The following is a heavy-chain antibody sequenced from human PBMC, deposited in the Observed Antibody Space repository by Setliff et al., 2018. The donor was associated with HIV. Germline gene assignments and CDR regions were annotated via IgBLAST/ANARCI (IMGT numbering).Heavy chain of an antibody. CDR2: IHVSGKT. J-gene: IGHJ4*02. Sequence: PSETLSLTCTVSGDTDFYWNWIRQPPGKGLEWIGYIHVSGKTNYNPSLKSRVTISLDTSKMQFSLHLTSVTAADTAVYYCATLDPSGGNFLAYWGQGTLVTVLL. CDR1: GDTDFY. D-gene: IGHD2-21*02. V-gene: IGHV4-4*09. CDR3: ATLDPSGGNFLAY.